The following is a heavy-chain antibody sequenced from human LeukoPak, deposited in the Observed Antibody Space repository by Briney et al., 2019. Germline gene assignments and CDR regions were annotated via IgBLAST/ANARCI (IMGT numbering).Heavy chain of an antibody. CDR3: ARAPAGYYDSSGYYFRYYYYGMDV. V-gene: IGHV4-34*01. Sequence: SETLSLTCAVYGGSFSGYYWSWIRQPPGKGLEWIGEINHSGSTNYNPSLKSRVTISVDTSKNQFSLKLSSVTAADTAAYYCARAPAGYYDSSGYYFRYYYYGMDVWGQGTTVTVSS. CDR1: GGSFSGYY. D-gene: IGHD3-22*01. CDR2: INHSGST. J-gene: IGHJ6*02.